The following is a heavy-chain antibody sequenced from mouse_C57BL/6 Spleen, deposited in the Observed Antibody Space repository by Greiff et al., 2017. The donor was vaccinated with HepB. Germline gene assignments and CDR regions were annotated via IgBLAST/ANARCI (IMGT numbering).Heavy chain of an antibody. J-gene: IGHJ4*01. D-gene: IGHD1-1*01. CDR2: INPNYGTT. CDR1: GYSFTDYN. CDR3: AILYGSSQPYYYAMDY. V-gene: IGHV1-39*01. Sequence: VQLQQSGPELVKPGASVKISCKASGYSFTDYNMNWVKQSNGKSLEWIGVINPNYGTTSYNQKFKGKATLTVDQSSSTAYMQLNSLTSEDSAVYYYAILYGSSQPYYYAMDYWGQGTSVTVSS.